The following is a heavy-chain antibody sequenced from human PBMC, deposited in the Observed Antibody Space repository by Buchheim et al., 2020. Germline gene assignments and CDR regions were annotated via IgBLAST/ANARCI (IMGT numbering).Heavy chain of an antibody. V-gene: IGHV3-30-3*01. Sequence: QVQLVESGGGVVQPGRSLRLSCAASGFTFSSYAMHWVRQAPGKGLEWVAVISYDGSNKYYADSVKGRFTISRDNSKNTRYLQMNSLRAEDTAVYYCAREAQNWFDPWGQGTL. CDR3: AREAQNWFDP. CDR2: ISYDGSNK. J-gene: IGHJ5*02. CDR1: GFTFSSYA.